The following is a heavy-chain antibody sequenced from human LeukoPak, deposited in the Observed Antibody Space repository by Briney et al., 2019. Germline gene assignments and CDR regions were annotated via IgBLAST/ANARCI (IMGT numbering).Heavy chain of an antibody. CDR3: ARDYSSGGSCYQILT. CDR2: ITTSGTI. J-gene: IGHJ5*02. Sequence: GGSLRLSCAASGITFSSYSMNWVRQAPGKGLEWVSYITTSGTIYYADSVKGRFTISRDNAKNSLYLQMNSLRAEDTAVYYCARDYSSGGSCYQILTWGQGTLVTVSS. V-gene: IGHV3-48*04. CDR1: GITFSSYS. D-gene: IGHD2-15*01.